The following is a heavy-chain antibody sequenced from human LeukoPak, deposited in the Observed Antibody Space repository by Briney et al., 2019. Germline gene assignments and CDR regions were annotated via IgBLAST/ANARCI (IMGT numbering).Heavy chain of an antibody. Sequence: GRSLRLSCAASGFTFSSYAMHWVRQAPGKGLEWVAVISYDGSNKYYADSVKGRFTISRDNSKNTLYLQMDSLRAEDTAVYYCARQYSSSWSGYDYWGQGTLVTVSS. CDR2: ISYDGSNK. D-gene: IGHD6-13*01. CDR3: ARQYSSSWSGYDY. V-gene: IGHV3-30*04. J-gene: IGHJ4*02. CDR1: GFTFSSYA.